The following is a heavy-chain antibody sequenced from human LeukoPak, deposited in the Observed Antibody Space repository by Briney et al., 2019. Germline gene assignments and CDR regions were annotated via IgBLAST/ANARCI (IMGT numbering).Heavy chain of an antibody. CDR2: INPSGGST. J-gene: IGHJ6*03. V-gene: IGHV1-46*01. D-gene: IGHD5-12*01. CDR3: ARGFRVATFRYYYYYMDV. Sequence: ASVKVSCKASGYTFTSYYMHWVRQAPGQGLEWVGIINPSGGSTSYAQKFQGRVTMTRDMSTSTVYMELSSLRSEDTAVYYCARGFRVATFRYYYYYMDVWGKGTTVTVSS. CDR1: GYTFTSYY.